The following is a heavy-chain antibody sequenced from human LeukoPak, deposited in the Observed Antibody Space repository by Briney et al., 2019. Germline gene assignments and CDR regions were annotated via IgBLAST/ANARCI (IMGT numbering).Heavy chain of an antibody. CDR1: GFTFSSYA. CDR2: ISGSGGST. Sequence: PGGSLRLSCAASGFTFSSYAMSWVRQAPGKGLEWVSAISGSGGSTYYADSVEGRFTISRDNSKNTLYLQMNSLRAEDTAVYYCARRGDGGRSFDYWGQGTLVTVSS. CDR3: ARRGDGGRSFDY. D-gene: IGHD4-23*01. J-gene: IGHJ4*02. V-gene: IGHV3-23*01.